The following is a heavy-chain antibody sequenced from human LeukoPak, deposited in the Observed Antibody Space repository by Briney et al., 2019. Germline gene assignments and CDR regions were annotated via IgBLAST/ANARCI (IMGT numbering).Heavy chain of an antibody. D-gene: IGHD2-15*01. J-gene: IGHJ6*03. V-gene: IGHV3-33*06. CDR1: GFTFSSYG. CDR2: IWYDGSNK. CDR3: AKEASGYCSGGSCSLYYYYYYMDV. Sequence: TGGSLRLSCAASGFTFSSYGMHWVRQAPGKGLEWVAVIWYDGSNKYYADSAKGRFTISRDNSKNTLYLQMNSLRAEDTAVYYCAKEASGYCSGGSCSLYYYYYYMDVWGKGTTVTVSS.